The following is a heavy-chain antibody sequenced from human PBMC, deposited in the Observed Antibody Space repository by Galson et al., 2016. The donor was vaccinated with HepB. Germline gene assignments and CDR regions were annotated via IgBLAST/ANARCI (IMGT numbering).Heavy chain of an antibody. J-gene: IGHJ6*02. CDR3: ARDLVGTFYYYCGMDV. Sequence: SLRLSCAASGFTFSSYVMSWVRQAPGKGLEWVSYISSSGSIIYYADSVKGRFTITRDNANNSMSLQMNSLRAEETAVYYCARDLVGTFYYYCGMDVWGQGTTVTVSS. V-gene: IGHV3-48*01. D-gene: IGHD2-21*02. CDR2: ISSSGSII. CDR1: GFTFSSYV.